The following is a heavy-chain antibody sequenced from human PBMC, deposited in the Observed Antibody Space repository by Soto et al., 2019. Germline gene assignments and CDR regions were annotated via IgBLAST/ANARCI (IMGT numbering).Heavy chain of an antibody. J-gene: IGHJ4*01. V-gene: IGHV3-23*01. CDR1: GFTFSSFA. Sequence: GGSLRLSCEGSGFTFSSFAMGWVRQAPGKGLEWLSSVSADGVSSFSADSVRGRFRVSRDNSKNTLFLQMRFLRVEDTAVYYCAKTRQAPVGTHFFDLWGYGTQVTVSS. CDR3: AKTRQAPVGTHFFDL. CDR2: VSADGVSS.